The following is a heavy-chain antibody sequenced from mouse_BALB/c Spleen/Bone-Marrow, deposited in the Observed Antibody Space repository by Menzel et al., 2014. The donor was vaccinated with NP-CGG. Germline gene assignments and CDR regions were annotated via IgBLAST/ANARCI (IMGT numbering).Heavy chain of an antibody. CDR1: GYTFSSYY. D-gene: IGHD1-1*01. J-gene: IGHJ1*01. V-gene: IGHV1S81*02. CDR2: INPSNGGT. CDR3: TRSNYGYWYFDV. Sequence: VQLQQSGAELVKPGASVKLSCKASGYTFSSYYMYWVKQRPGQGLEWIGEINPSNGGTKFNEKFKSKVILTVDKSSSTAYMQLSSLTSEDSAVYYCTRSNYGYWYFDVWGAGTTVTVSS.